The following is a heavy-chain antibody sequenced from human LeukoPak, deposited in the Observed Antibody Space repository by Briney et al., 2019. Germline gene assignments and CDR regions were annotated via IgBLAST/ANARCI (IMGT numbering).Heavy chain of an antibody. CDR3: AKSPDQIVPSVMDV. CDR2: ISYDGSNK. J-gene: IGHJ6*02. Sequence: ISYDGSNKYYADSVKGRFTISRDNSKNTLYLQMNSLRAEDTAVYYCAKSPDQIVPSVMDVWGQGTTVTVSS. D-gene: IGHD2-2*01. V-gene: IGHV3-30*18.